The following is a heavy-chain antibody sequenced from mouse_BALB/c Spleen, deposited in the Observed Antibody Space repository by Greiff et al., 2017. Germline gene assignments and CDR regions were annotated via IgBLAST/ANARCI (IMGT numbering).Heavy chain of an antibody. Sequence: EVKLVESGGGLVKPGGSLKLSCAASGFTFSDYYMYWVRQTPEKRLEWVATISDGGSYTYYPDSVKGRFTISRDNAKNNLYLQMSSLKSEDTAMYYCARGHYYGCDYWGQGTTLTVSS. CDR2: ISDGGSYT. CDR3: ARGHYYGCDY. D-gene: IGHD1-2*01. V-gene: IGHV5-4*02. CDR1: GFTFSDYY. J-gene: IGHJ2*01.